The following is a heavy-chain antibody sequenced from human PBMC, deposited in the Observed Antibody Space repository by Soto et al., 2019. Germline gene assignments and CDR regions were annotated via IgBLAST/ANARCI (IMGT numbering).Heavy chain of an antibody. CDR1: GGTFSSYA. Sequence: ASVKVSCKASGGTFSSYAISWVRQAPGQGLEWMGGIIPIFGTANYAQKFQGRVTITADESTSTAYMELSSLRSEDTAVYYCARAFRVTTFYYYYGMDVWGQGTTVTVS. CDR3: ARAFRVTTFYYYYGMDV. CDR2: IIPIFGTA. D-gene: IGHD4-17*01. V-gene: IGHV1-69*13. J-gene: IGHJ6*02.